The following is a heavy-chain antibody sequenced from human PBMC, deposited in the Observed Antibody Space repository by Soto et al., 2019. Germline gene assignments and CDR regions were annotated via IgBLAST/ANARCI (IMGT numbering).Heavy chain of an antibody. CDR1: SDSISNFY. CDR3: ARTVLGPDLLDDSFVDYYYYMDV. V-gene: IGHV4-59*08. D-gene: IGHD3-16*01. Sequence: SETLYLTCTVCSDSISNFYWSWIRQPPGKGLEWIGYVYYTGSTSYNPSLKRRVTFSADSSRGQFSLRLNSVTAADTAVYYCARTVLGPDLLDDSFVDYYYYMDVWGQGTTVTVSS. J-gene: IGHJ6*03. CDR2: VYYTGST.